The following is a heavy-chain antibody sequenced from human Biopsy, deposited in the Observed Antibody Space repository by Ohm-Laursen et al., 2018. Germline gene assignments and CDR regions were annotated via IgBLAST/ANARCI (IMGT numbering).Heavy chain of an antibody. Sequence: SVKVSCKSSGGTFSNYAISWVRQAPGQGLEWMGGIITFFRTVNYAQNFQGRLTITADEFTDTAYMELRSLRSEDTAVYYCAPQTPRDPDILTGAYHYDMAVWGQGTTVTVSS. J-gene: IGHJ6*02. V-gene: IGHV1-69*13. D-gene: IGHD3-9*01. CDR1: GGTFSNYA. CDR2: IITFFRTV. CDR3: APQTPRDPDILTGAYHYDMAV.